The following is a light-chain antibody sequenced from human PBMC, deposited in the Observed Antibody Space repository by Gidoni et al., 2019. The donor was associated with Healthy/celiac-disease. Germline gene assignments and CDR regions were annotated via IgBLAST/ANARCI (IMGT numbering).Light chain of an antibody. Sequence: QSALTQPVSVSGSPGQSITISCTGTSSDVGGYNHVSWYQQHPGKAPKLMIYEVSNRPSGVSNRFSGSKSGNTASLTISGLQAEDEADYYCSSYTSSSTLYVFGTGTKVTVL. CDR3: SSYTSSSTLYV. J-gene: IGLJ1*01. V-gene: IGLV2-14*01. CDR2: EVS. CDR1: SSDVGGYNH.